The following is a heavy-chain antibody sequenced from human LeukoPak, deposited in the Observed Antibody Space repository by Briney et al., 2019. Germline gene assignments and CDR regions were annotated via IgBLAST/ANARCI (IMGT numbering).Heavy chain of an antibody. D-gene: IGHD3-22*01. J-gene: IGHJ4*02. CDR1: GYTFTGYY. V-gene: IGHV1-2*02. CDR2: IHPNSGGT. Sequence: ASVKVSCKASGYTFTGYYMHWVRQAPGQGLEWMGWIHPNSGGTKYAQRFQGRVTVTRDTSISTVYMELSRLRSDDTAVYYCARWGKYYYDSSGYYYWGQGTLVSASS. CDR3: ARWGKYYYDSSGYYY.